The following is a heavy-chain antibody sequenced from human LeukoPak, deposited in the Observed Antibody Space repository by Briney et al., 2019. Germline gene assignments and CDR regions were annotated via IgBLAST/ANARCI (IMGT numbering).Heavy chain of an antibody. V-gene: IGHV1-2*02. CDR2: INPNSGGT. D-gene: IGHD3-10*01. CDR1: GYTFTGYY. J-gene: IGHJ5*02. Sequence: ASVKVSCKASGYTFTGYYTHWVRQAPGQGLEWMGWINPNSGGTNYAQKFQGRVTMTRDTSISTAYMELSRLRSDDTAVYYCARNPQLLWFGELSPNWFDPWGQGTLVTVSS. CDR3: ARNPQLLWFGELSPNWFDP.